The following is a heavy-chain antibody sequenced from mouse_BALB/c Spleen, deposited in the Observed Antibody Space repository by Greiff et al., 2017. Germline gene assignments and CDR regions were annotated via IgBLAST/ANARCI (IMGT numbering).Heavy chain of an antibody. J-gene: IGHJ2*01. Sequence: VQLQQSGAELANPGASVKMSCKASGYTFTSYWMHWVKQRPGQGLEWIGYINPSTGYTEYNQKFKDKATLTADKSSSTAYMQLSSLTSEDSAVYYCARSGYGNYDYWGQGTTLTVSS. V-gene: IGHV1-7*01. CDR1: GYTFTSYW. CDR2: INPSTGYT. D-gene: IGHD2-10*02. CDR3: ARSGYGNYDY.